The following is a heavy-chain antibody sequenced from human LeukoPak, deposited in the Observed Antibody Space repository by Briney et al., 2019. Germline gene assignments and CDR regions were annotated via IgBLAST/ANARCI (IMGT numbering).Heavy chain of an antibody. CDR2: IYYSGST. Sequence: SEALSLTCTVSGGSISSYYWSWIRQPPGKGLEWIGYIYYSGSTNYNPSLKSRVTISVDTSKNQFSLKLSSVTAADTAVYYCTRRCGRGDCPDYWGLGTLVTVSS. V-gene: IGHV4-59*08. CDR1: GGSISSYY. CDR3: TRRCGRGDCPDY. D-gene: IGHD2-21*01. J-gene: IGHJ4*02.